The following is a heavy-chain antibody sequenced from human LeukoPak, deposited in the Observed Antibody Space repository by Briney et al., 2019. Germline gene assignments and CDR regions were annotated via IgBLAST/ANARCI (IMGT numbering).Heavy chain of an antibody. D-gene: IGHD2-2*01. Sequence: GGSLRLSCAASGFTVSSNYMSWVRQAPGKGLEWVSYISSSGSTIYYADSVKGRFTISRDNAKNSLYLQMNSLRAEDTAVYYCARDEYCSSTSCYDIWGQGTMVTVSS. V-gene: IGHV3-11*01. CDR3: ARDEYCSSTSCYDI. CDR2: ISSSGSTI. CDR1: GFTVSSNY. J-gene: IGHJ3*02.